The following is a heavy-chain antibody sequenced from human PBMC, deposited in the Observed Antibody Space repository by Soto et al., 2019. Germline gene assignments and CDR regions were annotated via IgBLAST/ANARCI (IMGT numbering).Heavy chain of an antibody. CDR1: GFTFSSYG. D-gene: IGHD3-9*01. CDR2: IWYDGSNK. J-gene: IGHJ4*02. V-gene: IGHV3-33*01. Sequence: QVQLVESGGGVVQPGRSLRLSCAASGFTFSSYGMHWVRQAPGKGLEWVAVIWYDGSNKYYADSVKGRFTISRDNSKITMYLQMNSVRAEDRAVYYCARDKTDIFTCYDAGLRSRGQGTLVNGS. CDR3: ARDKTDIFTCYDAGLRS.